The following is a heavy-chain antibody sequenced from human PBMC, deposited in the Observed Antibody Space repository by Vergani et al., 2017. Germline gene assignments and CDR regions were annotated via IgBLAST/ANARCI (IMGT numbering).Heavy chain of an antibody. J-gene: IGHJ3*02. D-gene: IGHD3-3*01. V-gene: IGHV3-48*03. Sequence: EVQLVESGGGLVQPGGSLRLSCAASGFTFSSYEMNWVRQAPGKGLEWVSYISSSGSTIYHADSVKGRFTISRDNAKNSLYLQMNSLRAEDTAVYYCAKGLYYDVWSGYRAFDIWGRGTMVTVSS. CDR3: AKGLYYDVWSGYRAFDI. CDR2: ISSSGSTI. CDR1: GFTFSSYE.